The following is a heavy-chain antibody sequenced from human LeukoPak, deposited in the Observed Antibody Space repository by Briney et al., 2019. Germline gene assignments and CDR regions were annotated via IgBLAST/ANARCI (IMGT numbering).Heavy chain of an antibody. Sequence: WETLSLTCSVSGASITSYYWTWIRQFPGKGLEWIGYVYHTGSTNYNPSLRSRVTISIDTSKSQFSLNLNSVTAADTAIYYCTRLPPFAAFFDFWGPGILVYVSS. D-gene: IGHD6-13*01. V-gene: IGHV4-59*13. CDR1: GASITSYY. J-gene: IGHJ4*02. CDR3: TRLPPFAAFFDF. CDR2: VYHTGST.